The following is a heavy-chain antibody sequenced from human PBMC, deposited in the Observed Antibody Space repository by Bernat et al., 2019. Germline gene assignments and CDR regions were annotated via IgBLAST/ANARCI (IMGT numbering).Heavy chain of an antibody. CDR1: GFTFSSYG. CDR2: IWYDGSNK. V-gene: IGHV3-33*01. CDR3: ARNPGWGGAAGNYYYYGMDV. Sequence: QVQLVESGGGVVQPGRSLRLSCAASGFTFSSYGMHWVRQAPGKGLEWVAVIWYDGSNKYYADSVEDRFTISRANSKNTLYLQMNSLRAEDTAVYYCARNPGWGGAAGNYYYYGMDVWGQGTTVTVSS. J-gene: IGHJ6*02. D-gene: IGHD6-13*01.